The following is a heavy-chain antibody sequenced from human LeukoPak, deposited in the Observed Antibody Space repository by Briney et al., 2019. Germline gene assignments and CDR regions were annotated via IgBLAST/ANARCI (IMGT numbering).Heavy chain of an antibody. J-gene: IGHJ6*03. CDR3: ARLVVPAANYYYYYYMGV. D-gene: IGHD2-2*01. CDR2: IIPIFGTA. CDR1: GGTFSSYA. V-gene: IGHV1-69*13. Sequence: ASVKVSCKASGGTFSSYAISWVRQAPGQGLEWMGGIIPIFGTANYAQKFQGRVTITADESTSTAYMELSSLRSEDTAVYYCARLVVPAANYYYYYYMGVWGKGTTVTVSS.